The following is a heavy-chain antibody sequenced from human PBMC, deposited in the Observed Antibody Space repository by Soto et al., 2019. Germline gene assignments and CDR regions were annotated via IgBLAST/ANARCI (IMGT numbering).Heavy chain of an antibody. CDR3: ARVDIQLSYYFDY. CDR1: GGSISSGDYY. D-gene: IGHD5-18*01. J-gene: IGHJ4*02. CDR2: IYYSGST. Sequence: SETLSLTCTVSGGSISSGDYYWRWFRQPPGKGLEWIGYIYYSGSTYYNPSLKSRVTKSVHTSKNQFSLKLSSVTAADTAVYYCARVDIQLSYYFDYWGQGTLVTVSS. V-gene: IGHV4-30-4*01.